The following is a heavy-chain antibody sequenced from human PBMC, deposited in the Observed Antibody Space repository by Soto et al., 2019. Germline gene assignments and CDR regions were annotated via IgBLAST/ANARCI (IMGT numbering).Heavy chain of an antibody. CDR2: IIPIFGKA. V-gene: IGHV1-69*13. Sequence: SVKVSCKASGGTFRNYAFSWVRQAPGQGLEWTGGIIPIFGKANYEQRFQGRLTITADESTSTAYMELNSPRSEDTAVYFCARDLYINWYYPLDSWGQGTLVTVSS. D-gene: IGHD1-7*01. CDR1: GGTFRNYA. CDR3: ARDLYINWYYPLDS. J-gene: IGHJ4*02.